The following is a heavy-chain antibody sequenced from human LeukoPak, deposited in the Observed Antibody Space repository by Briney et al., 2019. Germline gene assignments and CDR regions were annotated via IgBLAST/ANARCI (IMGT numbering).Heavy chain of an antibody. J-gene: IGHJ4*02. Sequence: GGSLRLSCAASGFTIITYDMSWVRQAPGKGLEWVSALRVSGGNTYYADSVKGRFTISRDNAKNTLYLQMNSLRAEDTAVYYCARGATGYYFDYWGQGTLVTVSS. CDR1: GFTIITYD. D-gene: IGHD3-9*01. V-gene: IGHV3-23*01. CDR3: ARGATGYYFDY. CDR2: LRVSGGNT.